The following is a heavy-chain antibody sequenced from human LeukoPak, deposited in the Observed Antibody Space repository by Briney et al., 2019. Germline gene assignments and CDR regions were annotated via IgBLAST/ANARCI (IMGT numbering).Heavy chain of an antibody. J-gene: IGHJ4*02. Sequence: PSETLSLTCTVSGYSISSGYYWGWIRQPPGKGLEWIGSIYHSGSTYYNPSLKSRVTISVDTSKNQFSLKLSSVTAADTAVYYCARVSPGIAAAGTSDYWGQGTLVTVSS. CDR1: GYSISSGYY. V-gene: IGHV4-38-2*02. D-gene: IGHD6-13*01. CDR3: ARVSPGIAAAGTSDY. CDR2: IYHSGST.